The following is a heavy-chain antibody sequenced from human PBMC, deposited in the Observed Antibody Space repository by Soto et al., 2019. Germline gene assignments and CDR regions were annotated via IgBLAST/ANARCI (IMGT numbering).Heavy chain of an antibody. J-gene: IGHJ4*02. CDR1: GFTFSNAW. CDR2: IKSKTDGGTT. CDR3: TTETGRKAWRRDY. D-gene: IGHD3-9*01. Sequence: GGSLRLSCAASGFTFSNAWMSWVRQAPGKGLEWVGRIKSKTDGGTTDYAAPVKGRFTISRDDSKNTLYLQMNSLKTEDTAVYYCTTETGRKAWRRDYWGQGTLVTVSS. V-gene: IGHV3-15*01.